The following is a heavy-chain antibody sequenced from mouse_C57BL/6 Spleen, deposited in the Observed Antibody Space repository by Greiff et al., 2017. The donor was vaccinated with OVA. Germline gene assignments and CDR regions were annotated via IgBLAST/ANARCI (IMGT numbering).Heavy chain of an antibody. V-gene: IGHV2-2*01. CDR1: GFSLTSYG. J-gene: IGHJ3*01. Sequence: QVQLQQSGPGLVQPSQSLSITYTVSGFSLTSYGVHWVRQSPGKGLEWLGVIWSGGSTDYNAAFISRLSISKDNSKSQVFFKMNSLQADDTAIYYCARAYYGYDGGAWFAYWGQGTLVTVSA. D-gene: IGHD2-9*01. CDR3: ARAYYGYDGGAWFAY. CDR2: IWSGGST.